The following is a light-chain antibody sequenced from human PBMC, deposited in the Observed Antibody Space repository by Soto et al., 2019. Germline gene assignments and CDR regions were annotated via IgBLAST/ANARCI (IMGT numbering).Light chain of an antibody. CDR3: QQRSNWPPT. CDR2: DAS. J-gene: IGKJ4*01. V-gene: IGKV3-11*01. CDR1: QSISSY. Sequence: EIVLTQSPATLSLSPGERATLSCRASQSISSYLAWYQQKPGQAPRLLIYDASNRATGIPARFSGGGTGTDFTLTISSLEPEDFGVYYCQQRSNWPPTFGGGTKVEIK.